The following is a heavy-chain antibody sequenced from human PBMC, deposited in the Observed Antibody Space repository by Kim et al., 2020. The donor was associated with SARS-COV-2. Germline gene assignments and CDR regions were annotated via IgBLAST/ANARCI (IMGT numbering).Heavy chain of an antibody. CDR2: ISAYNGNT. CDR3: ARDEEAGFGELVDYYGMDV. J-gene: IGHJ6*02. Sequence: ASVKVSCKASGYTFTSYGISWVRQAPGQGLEWMGWISAYNGNTNYAQKLQGRVTMTTDTSTSTAYMELRSLRSDDTAVYYCARDEEAGFGELVDYYGMDVWGQGTTVTVSS. D-gene: IGHD3-10*01. CDR1: GYTFTSYG. V-gene: IGHV1-18*04.